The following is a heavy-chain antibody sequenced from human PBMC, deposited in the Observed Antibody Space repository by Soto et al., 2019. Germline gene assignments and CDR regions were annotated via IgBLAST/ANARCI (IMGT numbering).Heavy chain of an antibody. CDR3: ARGPFGGYYPYYFDY. Sequence: QVQLQESGPGLVKPSETLSLTCTVSSGSVSSGSYYWSWIRQPPGKGLEWIGYISDSGSTNYNPSLKSRVTISVDRSKNQSSLKLSSVPAADTAVYYCARGPFGGYYPYYFDYWGQGTLVTVSS. V-gene: IGHV4-61*01. CDR1: SGSVSSGSYY. CDR2: ISDSGST. J-gene: IGHJ4*02. D-gene: IGHD3-22*01.